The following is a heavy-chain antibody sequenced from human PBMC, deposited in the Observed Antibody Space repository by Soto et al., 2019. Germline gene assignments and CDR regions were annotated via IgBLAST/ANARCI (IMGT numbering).Heavy chain of an antibody. V-gene: IGHV1-18*04. Sequence: AASVKVSCKASGYTFTSYGISWVRQAPGQGLEWMGWISAYNGNTNYAQKLQGRVTMTTDTSTSTAYMELRSLRTDDTAVYYCARVITSVDIVVVVAANPYYYYYGMDVWGQGTTVTV. D-gene: IGHD2-15*01. CDR1: GYTFTSYG. CDR2: ISAYNGNT. CDR3: ARVITSVDIVVVVAANPYYYYYGMDV. J-gene: IGHJ6*02.